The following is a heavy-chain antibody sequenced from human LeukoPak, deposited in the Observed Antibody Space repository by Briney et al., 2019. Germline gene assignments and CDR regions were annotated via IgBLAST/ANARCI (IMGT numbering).Heavy chain of an antibody. Sequence: ASVKVTCKASGYTFTSYGISWVQQAPGQGLEWMGWISAYNGNTNYAQKLQGRVTMTTDTSTSTAYMELRSLRSDDTAVYYCARGGSGYCTNGVCYTKRNYYYGMDVWGQGTTVTVSS. CDR1: GYTFTSYG. J-gene: IGHJ6*02. V-gene: IGHV1-18*01. D-gene: IGHD2-8*01. CDR3: ARGGSGYCTNGVCYTKRNYYYGMDV. CDR2: ISAYNGNT.